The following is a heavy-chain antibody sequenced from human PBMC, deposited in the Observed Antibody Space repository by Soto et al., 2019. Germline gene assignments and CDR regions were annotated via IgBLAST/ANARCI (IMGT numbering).Heavy chain of an antibody. V-gene: IGHV4-30-4*01. CDR3: AREIIPLTTDWYFDL. J-gene: IGHJ2*01. D-gene: IGHD4-17*01. Sequence: QVQLQESGPGLVTPSQTLSLTCTVSGGSISGGVYYWSWIRQPPGKGLEWIGYIFDSGSTYYNPPLKSRVTISVDTSKNQFSLRLSSVTAADTAVYYCAREIIPLTTDWYFDLWGRGTLVTVSS. CDR2: IFDSGST. CDR1: GGSISGGVYY.